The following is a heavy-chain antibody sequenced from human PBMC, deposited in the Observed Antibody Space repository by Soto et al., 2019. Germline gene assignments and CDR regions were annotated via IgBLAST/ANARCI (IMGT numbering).Heavy chain of an antibody. J-gene: IGHJ4*02. Sequence: QVQLQESGPGLVKPSGTLSLTCAVSGDSISSGHWWNWVRLPPGKGLEWIGEMSHSGSTNCNPSLNSRVTVSVAPSTNPFSLELRSVTAADTAVYYCATSTWYTIDYWGQGTLVTVSS. CDR1: GDSISSGHW. D-gene: IGHD6-13*01. CDR3: ATSTWYTIDY. CDR2: MSHSGST. V-gene: IGHV4-4*02.